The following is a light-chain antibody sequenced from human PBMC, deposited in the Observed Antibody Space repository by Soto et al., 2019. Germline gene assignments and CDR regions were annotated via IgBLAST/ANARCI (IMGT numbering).Light chain of an antibody. CDR3: QQYNNWPPIT. J-gene: IGKJ5*01. CDR2: GAS. Sequence: EIVMTQSPATLSVSPGERXXXXXXXSQSIYNKVAWYQQKPGQVPRLLIYGASTRATGISARFSGSGSGTEFTLTISSLQSEDFAVYYCQQYNNWPPITFGQGTRLEIK. V-gene: IGKV3-15*01. CDR1: QSIYNK.